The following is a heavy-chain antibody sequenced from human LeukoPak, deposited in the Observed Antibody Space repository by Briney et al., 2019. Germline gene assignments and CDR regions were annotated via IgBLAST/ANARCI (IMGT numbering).Heavy chain of an antibody. J-gene: IGHJ5*02. Sequence: GGSLRLSCAASGFTVSSNYMSWVRQAPGKGLEWVSVIYSGGSTYYADSVKGRFTISRDNSKNTLYLQMNSLRAEDTAVYYCARGSPYYYGSGNWFDPWGQGTLVTASS. CDR2: IYSGGST. CDR3: ARGSPYYYGSGNWFDP. D-gene: IGHD3-10*01. V-gene: IGHV3-53*01. CDR1: GFTVSSNY.